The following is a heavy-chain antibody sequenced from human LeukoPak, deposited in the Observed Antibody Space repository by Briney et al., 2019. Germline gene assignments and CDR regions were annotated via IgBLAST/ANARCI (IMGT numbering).Heavy chain of an antibody. J-gene: IGHJ4*02. CDR3: AIFNRDTAMVYSEY. Sequence: PSETLSLTCAVYGGSFSGYYWSWIRQPPGKGLEWIGEINHSGSTNYNPSLKSRVTISVDTSKNQFSLKLGSVTAADTAVYYCAIFNRDTAMVYSEYWGQGTLVTVAS. V-gene: IGHV4-34*01. CDR2: INHSGST. CDR1: GGSFSGYY. D-gene: IGHD5-18*01.